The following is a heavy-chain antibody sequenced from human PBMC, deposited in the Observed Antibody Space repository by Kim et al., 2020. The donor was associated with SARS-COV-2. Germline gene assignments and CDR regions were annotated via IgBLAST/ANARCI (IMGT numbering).Heavy chain of an antibody. CDR1: GGSVSSGSYY. CDR3: ARVRAGAGMRNWFDP. CDR2: IYYSGST. Sequence: SETLSLTCTVSGGSVSSGSYYWSWIRQPPGKGLEWIGYIYYSGSTNYNPSLKSRVTISVDTSKNQFSLKLSSVTAADTAVYYCARVRAGAGMRNWFDPWG. D-gene: IGHD6-19*01. J-gene: IGHJ5*02. V-gene: IGHV4-61*01.